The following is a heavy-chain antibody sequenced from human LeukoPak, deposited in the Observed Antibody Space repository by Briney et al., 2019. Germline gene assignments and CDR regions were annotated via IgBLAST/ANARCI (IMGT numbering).Heavy chain of an antibody. V-gene: IGHV1-2*02. CDR1: GYTFTGYY. CDR2: INPNSGGT. D-gene: IGHD1-7*01. CDR3: ARGQAGTTAWFDP. Sequence: ASVKVSCKASGYTFTGYYMHWVRQAPGQGLEWMGWINPNSGGTNYAQKFQGRVTMTRDTSISTAYMELSRLRSDDTAVYYCARGQAGTTAWFDPWGQGTLVTVSS. J-gene: IGHJ5*02.